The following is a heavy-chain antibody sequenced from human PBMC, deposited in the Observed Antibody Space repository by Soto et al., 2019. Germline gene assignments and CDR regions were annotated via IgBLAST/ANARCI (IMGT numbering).Heavy chain of an antibody. V-gene: IGHV4-30-2*01. J-gene: IGHJ5*02. CDR2: IYHSGST. D-gene: IGHD1-26*01. Sequence: QLQLQESGSGLVKPSQTLSLTCAVSGGSISSGGYSWSWIRQPPGTGLEWIGYIYHSGSTYYNPSIKGRVTMSVDRSKNQFSRKLSSVTAADTAVYYCARGGPFDDSSLSNWFDPWGQGTLVTVSS. CDR3: ARGGPFDDSSLSNWFDP. CDR1: GGSISSGGYS.